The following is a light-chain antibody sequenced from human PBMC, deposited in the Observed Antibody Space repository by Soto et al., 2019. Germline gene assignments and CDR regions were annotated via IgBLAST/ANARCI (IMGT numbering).Light chain of an antibody. CDR1: QSVPSKY. J-gene: IGKJ5*01. CDR3: QQYNNWPRIT. Sequence: EIVLTQSPGTLSLSPWERATLSCRASQSVPSKYLAWYQQNPGQAPRLLIYGASNRATGIPARFSGSGSGTELTLTISSLQSEDFAVYYCQQYNNWPRITFGQGTRLEI. V-gene: IGKV3D-15*01. CDR2: GAS.